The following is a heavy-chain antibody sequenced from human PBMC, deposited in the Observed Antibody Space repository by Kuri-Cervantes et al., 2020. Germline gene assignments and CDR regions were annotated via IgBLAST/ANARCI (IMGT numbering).Heavy chain of an antibody. CDR3: ARGIAIAAADIFDY. D-gene: IGHD6-13*01. V-gene: IGHV3-11*04. CDR2: ISSSGSTI. Sequence: GESLKISCAASGFTFSDYYMSWIRQAPGKGLEWVSCISSSGSTIYYADSVKGRFTISRDNAKNSLYLQMNSLRAEDTAVYYCARGIAIAAADIFDYWGKGTTVTVSS. J-gene: IGHJ4*03. CDR1: GFTFSDYY.